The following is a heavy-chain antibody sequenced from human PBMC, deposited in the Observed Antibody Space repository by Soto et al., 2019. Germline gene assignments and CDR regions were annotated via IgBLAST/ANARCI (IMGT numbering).Heavy chain of an antibody. V-gene: IGHV3-23*01. CDR1: GFTFSSYA. D-gene: IGHD3-10*01. CDR3: AKLGRTYYYGRGQRGAFDI. CDR2: ISGSGGST. Sequence: EVQLLESGGGLVQPGGSLRLSCAASGFTFSSYAMSWVRQAPGKGLEWVSAISGSGGSTYYADSVKGRFTISRDNSKNALYLKMSSLRAEDTAVYYCAKLGRTYYYGRGQRGAFDIWGQVTMVTVSS. J-gene: IGHJ3*02.